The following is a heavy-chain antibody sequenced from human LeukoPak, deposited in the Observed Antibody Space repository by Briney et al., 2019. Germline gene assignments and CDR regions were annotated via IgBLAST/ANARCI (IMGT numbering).Heavy chain of an antibody. CDR3: ARAILTASGYVWHFDL. Sequence: GGSLRLSCAASGFTFSGYGMHWVRQAPGKGLEWVAVIWYDGSKKYYGDSVKGRFTISRDNSKNTMYLQMDRLRAADTAVYYCARAILTASGYVWHFDLWGRGTLVTVSS. CDR1: GFTFSGYG. J-gene: IGHJ2*01. CDR2: IWYDGSKK. D-gene: IGHD3-3*01. V-gene: IGHV3-33*08.